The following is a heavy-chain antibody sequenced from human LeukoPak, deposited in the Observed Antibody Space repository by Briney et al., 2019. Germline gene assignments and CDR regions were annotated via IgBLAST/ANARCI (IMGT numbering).Heavy chain of an antibody. CDR2: TSAYNGNT. CDR3: ASEGSPYYYYYYMDV. Sequence: GASVKVSCKASGYTFTSYGISWVRQAPGQGLEWMGWTSAYNGNTNYAQKLRGRVTMTTDTSTSTAYMELRSLRSDDTAVYYCASEGSPYYYYYYMDVWGKGTTVTVSS. CDR1: GYTFTSYG. J-gene: IGHJ6*03. V-gene: IGHV1-18*01.